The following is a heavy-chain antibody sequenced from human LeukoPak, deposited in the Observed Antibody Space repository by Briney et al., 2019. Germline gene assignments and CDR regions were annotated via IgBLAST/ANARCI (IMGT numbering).Heavy chain of an antibody. CDR3: ASSRRGILDMWWSDP. V-gene: IGHV1-2*06. CDR1: GYTFTGYY. D-gene: IGHD3-16*01. CDR2: INPNSGGT. Sequence: ASVKVSCKASGYTFTGYYMHWVRQAPGQGLEWMGRINPNSGGTNYAQKFQGRVTMTRDTSISTAYMELSRLRSDDTAVYYCASSRRGILDMWWSDPWGQGTLVTVSS. J-gene: IGHJ5*02.